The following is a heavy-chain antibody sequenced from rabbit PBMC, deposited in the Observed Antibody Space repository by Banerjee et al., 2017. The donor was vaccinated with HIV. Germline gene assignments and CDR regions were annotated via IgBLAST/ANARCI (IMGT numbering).Heavy chain of an antibody. CDR1: GFSFSSRYY. V-gene: IGHV1S45*01. CDR3: ARDPAGVGNFNL. J-gene: IGHJ4*01. Sequence: QEQLEESGGGLVKPGRSLTLTCTASGFSFSSRYYMCWVRQAPGKGLEWIGCIYTGSSGATYYASWTKGRFTISRSSSTTVDLKMTSLTAADTATYFCARDPAGVGNFNLWGPVTLVTVS. CDR2: IYTGSSGAT. D-gene: IGHD4-2*01.